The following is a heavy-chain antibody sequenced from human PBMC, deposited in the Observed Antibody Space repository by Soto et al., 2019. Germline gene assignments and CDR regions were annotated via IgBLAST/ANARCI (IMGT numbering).Heavy chain of an antibody. CDR3: ASPNHRWLLRDDAFDI. J-gene: IGHJ3*02. D-gene: IGHD2-21*01. CDR1: GDSVSSYNYY. CDR2: IYYTGST. Sequence: QVQLQESGPGLVKPSETLSLTCSVSGDSVSSYNYYWSWIRQPPGKGLEWIGYIYYTGSTIYNPSHKSRVTISVDTSKNQYSLRLSSVTAADTAVYYCASPNHRWLLRDDAFDIWGQGTLVTVSS. V-gene: IGHV4-61*01.